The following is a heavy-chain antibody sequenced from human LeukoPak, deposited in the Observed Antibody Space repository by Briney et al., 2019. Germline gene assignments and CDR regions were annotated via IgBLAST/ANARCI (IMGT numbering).Heavy chain of an antibody. D-gene: IGHD1-26*01. CDR3: ARVSGELLNY. CDR2: ISAYNGNT. J-gene: IGHJ4*02. V-gene: IGHV1-18*01. CDR1: GYTFTSYG. Sequence: ASVRVSCKASGYTFTSYGISWVRQAPGQGLEWMGWISAYNGNTNYAQKLQGRVTITADKSTSTAYMELSSLRSEDTAVYYCARVSGELLNYWGQGTLVTVSS.